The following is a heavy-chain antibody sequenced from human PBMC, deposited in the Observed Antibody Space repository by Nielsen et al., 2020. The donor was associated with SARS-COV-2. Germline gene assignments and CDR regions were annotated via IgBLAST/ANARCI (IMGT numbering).Heavy chain of an antibody. CDR1: GASINTYS. CDR3: ARRKRNTGDSGSFFDY. J-gene: IGHJ4*02. CDR2: AFYIGGT. V-gene: IGHV4-59*08. Sequence: SETLSPTCTVSGASINTYSWSWIRQPPGKGLEWISYAFYIGGTNYNPSLKSRVTISVDTSKNQFSLKLSSMTAADTALYYCARRKRNTGDSGSFFDYWGQGTLVTVSS. D-gene: IGHD3-10*01.